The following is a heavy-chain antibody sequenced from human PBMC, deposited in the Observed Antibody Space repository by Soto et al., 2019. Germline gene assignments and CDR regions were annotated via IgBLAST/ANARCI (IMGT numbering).Heavy chain of an antibody. CDR2: ISGGGGTT. CDR3: AKQRGHYYGMDV. CDR1: GFTFSSYS. V-gene: IGHV3-23*01. D-gene: IGHD1-26*01. Sequence: EVQLLESGGGLVQPGGSLRLSCAASGFTFSSYSMTWVRQAPGKGLEWVSVISGGGGTTFHADSVKGRFTISRDNSKYPLYLQMNSLRAEDTAVYYCAKQRGHYYGMDVWGQGTTVTVSS. J-gene: IGHJ6*02.